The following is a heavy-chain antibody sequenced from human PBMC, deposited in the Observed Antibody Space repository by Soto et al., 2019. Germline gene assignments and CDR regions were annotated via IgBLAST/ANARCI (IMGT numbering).Heavy chain of an antibody. V-gene: IGHV4-59*01. CDR3: ARGHLWLEN. CDR1: GVSTSGFY. J-gene: IGHJ4*02. CDR2: IYDSGST. Sequence: SETLSLTCAVSGVSTSGFYWSWIRQPPGKGLEYIGYIYDSGSTYYNPSLKSRVTVSLDSSKNQFSLKLTSVTAADTAIYYCARGHLWLENWGQGTLVTVSS. D-gene: IGHD3-3*01.